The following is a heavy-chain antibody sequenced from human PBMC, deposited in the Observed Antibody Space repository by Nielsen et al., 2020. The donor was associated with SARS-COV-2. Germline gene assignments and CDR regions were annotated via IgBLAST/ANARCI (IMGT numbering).Heavy chain of an antibody. Sequence: GESLKISCKGSGYSFPTYWIGWVRQMPGKGLEWMGIIYPGDSDTRYSPSFQSQVTISADKSTSTAYLQWSSLKASDTAMYYCARRGTSSNRYFDPWGQGTLVTVSS. CDR3: ARRGTSSNRYFDP. CDR2: IYPGDSDT. V-gene: IGHV5-51*01. J-gene: IGHJ5*02. D-gene: IGHD6-6*01. CDR1: GYSFPTYW.